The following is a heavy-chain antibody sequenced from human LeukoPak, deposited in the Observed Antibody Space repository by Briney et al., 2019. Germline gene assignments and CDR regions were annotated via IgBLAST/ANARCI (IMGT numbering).Heavy chain of an antibody. CDR3: AKTGITMVRGVIIDAFDI. V-gene: IGHV3-9*01. D-gene: IGHD3-10*01. CDR2: ISWNSGSI. CDR1: GFTFDDYA. Sequence: GGSLRLSCAASGFTFDDYAMHWVRQAPGKCLEWVSGISWNSGSIGYADSVKGRFTISRDNAKNSLYLQMNSLRAEDTALYYCAKTGITMVRGVIIDAFDIWGQGTMVTVSS. J-gene: IGHJ3*02.